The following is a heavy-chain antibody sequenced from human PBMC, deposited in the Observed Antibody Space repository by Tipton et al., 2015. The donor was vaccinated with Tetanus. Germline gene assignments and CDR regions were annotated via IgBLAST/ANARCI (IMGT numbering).Heavy chain of an antibody. CDR3: ARALSQDGDLDY. CDR2: IYYSGST. V-gene: IGHV4-31*03. D-gene: IGHD4-17*01. Sequence: TLSLTCTVSGGSISSGGYYWSWIRQHPGKGLEWIGYIYYSGSTYYNPSLKSRVTISVDTSKNQFSLKLSSVTAADTAVYYCARALSQDGDLDYWGQGTLVPVSS. CDR1: GGSISSGGYY. J-gene: IGHJ4*02.